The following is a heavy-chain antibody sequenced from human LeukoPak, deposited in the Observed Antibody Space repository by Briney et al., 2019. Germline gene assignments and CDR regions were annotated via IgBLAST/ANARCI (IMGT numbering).Heavy chain of an antibody. J-gene: IGHJ3*02. V-gene: IGHV4-30-2*01. CDR2: IYHSGST. CDR3: AREEDILTGYYNPSDAFDI. Sequence: PSETLSLTCTVSGGSISSGGYYCSWIRQPPGKGLEWIGYIYHSGSTYYNPSLKSRVTISVDRSKNQFSLKLSSVTAADTAVYYCAREEDILTGYYNPSDAFDIWGQGTMVTASS. CDR1: GGSISSGGYY. D-gene: IGHD3-9*01.